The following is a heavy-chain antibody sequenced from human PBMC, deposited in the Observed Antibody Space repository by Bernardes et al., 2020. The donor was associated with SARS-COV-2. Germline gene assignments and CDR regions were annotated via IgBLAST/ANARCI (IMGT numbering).Heavy chain of an antibody. D-gene: IGHD2-2*01. V-gene: IGHV1-8*01. Sequence: ASVKVSCKASGYTFTTYDINWVRQATGQGLEWMGWMNPNSGNTGYAQKFQGRVTMTRNTSISTAYMELSSLRSEDTAVYYCASPFCGGTSCYYYYGMDVWGQGTTVTVSS. CDR2: MNPNSGNT. CDR1: GYTFTTYD. CDR3: ASPFCGGTSCYYYYGMDV. J-gene: IGHJ6*02.